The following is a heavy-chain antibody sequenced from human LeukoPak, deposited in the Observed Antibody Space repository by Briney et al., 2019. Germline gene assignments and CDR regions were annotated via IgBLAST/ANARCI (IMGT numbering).Heavy chain of an antibody. CDR3: ARDMRSSYDFWSYDAFDI. V-gene: IGHV3-7*01. D-gene: IGHD3-3*01. J-gene: IGHJ3*02. Sequence: HAGGSLRLSCETSGFTFISYGMHWVRQAPGKGLEWVANIKQDGSEKYYVDSVKGRFTISRDNAKNSLYLQMNSLRAEDTAVYYCARDMRSSYDFWSYDAFDIWGQGTMVTVSS. CDR1: GFTFISYG. CDR2: IKQDGSEK.